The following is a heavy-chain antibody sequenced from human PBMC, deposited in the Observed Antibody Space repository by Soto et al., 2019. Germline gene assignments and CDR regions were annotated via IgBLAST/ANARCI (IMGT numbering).Heavy chain of an antibody. CDR1: GFTFSSYA. CDR3: VKDRHFEVVAATFDY. V-gene: IGHV3-64D*06. D-gene: IGHD2-15*01. CDR2: ISSNGGST. Sequence: PGGSLRLSCSASGFTFSSYAMHWVRQAPGKGLEYVSAISSNGGSTYYADSVKGRFTISRDNSKNTLYLQMSSLRAEDTAVYYCVKDRHFEVVAATFDYWGQGTLVTVSS. J-gene: IGHJ4*02.